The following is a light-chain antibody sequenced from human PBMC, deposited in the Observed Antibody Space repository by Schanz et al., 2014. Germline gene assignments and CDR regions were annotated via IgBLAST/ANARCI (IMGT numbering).Light chain of an antibody. CDR2: GAS. J-gene: IGKJ2*01. Sequence: EIVLTQSPGTLSLSPGERATFSCRASQSVRSTYFAWYQQRPGQAPRLLIYGASIRATGIPARFSGSGSGTEFTLTISSLQSEDFAVYHCQQYDNWPPYTFGQGTKLEIK. CDR1: QSVRSTY. CDR3: QQYDNWPPYT. V-gene: IGKV3-15*01.